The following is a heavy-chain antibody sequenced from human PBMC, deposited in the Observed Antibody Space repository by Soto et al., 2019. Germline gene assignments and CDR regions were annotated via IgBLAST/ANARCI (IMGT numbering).Heavy chain of an antibody. Sequence: LRLSCAASGFTFSDYYMSWIRQAPGKGLEWVSYISSSGDIIYYADSVKGRFTISRDNAKNSLYLQLNSLRAEDTAVYYCARDLGYYASDGYFDYWGQGTVVTVSS. CDR1: GFTFSDYY. D-gene: IGHD3-22*01. J-gene: IGHJ4*02. V-gene: IGHV3-11*01. CDR3: ARDLGYYASDGYFDY. CDR2: ISSSGDII.